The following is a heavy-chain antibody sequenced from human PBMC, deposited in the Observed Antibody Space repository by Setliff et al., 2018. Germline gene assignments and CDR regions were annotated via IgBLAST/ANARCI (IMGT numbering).Heavy chain of an antibody. CDR2: IKQDGSVK. V-gene: IGHV3-7*03. Sequence: PGGSLRLSCAASGFTFSNAWMSWVRQAPGKGLEWVANIKQDGSVKYYVDSVKGRFTISRDNAKNSVDLEMNSLRAEDTAVYYCAKAEYSSSYGTASAFDIWGQGTMVTVSS. CDR3: AKAEYSSSYGTASAFDI. J-gene: IGHJ3*02. D-gene: IGHD6-6*01. CDR1: GFTFSNAW.